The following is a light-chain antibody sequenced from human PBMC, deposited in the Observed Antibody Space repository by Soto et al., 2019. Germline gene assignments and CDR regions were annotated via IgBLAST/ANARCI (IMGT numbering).Light chain of an antibody. Sequence: EVVLTQSPATLSLSPGARATLSCRASQSLGSYLAWYQHKPGQAPRLLIDDASSRAPGIPARFGGSGSGTDFTLTISSLEPEDFAVYYCQYRTTFGQGTRLDIK. CDR1: QSLGSY. V-gene: IGKV3-11*01. CDR3: QYRTT. CDR2: DAS. J-gene: IGKJ5*01.